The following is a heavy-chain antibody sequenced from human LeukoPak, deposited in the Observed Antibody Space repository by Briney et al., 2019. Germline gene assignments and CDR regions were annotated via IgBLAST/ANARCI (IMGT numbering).Heavy chain of an antibody. D-gene: IGHD2-15*01. J-gene: IGHJ4*02. CDR3: ARESYSRGFDY. CDR2: ISSSGSTI. Sequence: GGSLRLSCAASGFTFSSYEMNWVRQAPGKGLEWVSYISSSGSTIYYADSVKGRFTISRDNAKNSLYLQMNSLRAEDTAVYYCARESYSRGFDYWGQGTLVTVSS. CDR1: GFTFSSYE. V-gene: IGHV3-48*03.